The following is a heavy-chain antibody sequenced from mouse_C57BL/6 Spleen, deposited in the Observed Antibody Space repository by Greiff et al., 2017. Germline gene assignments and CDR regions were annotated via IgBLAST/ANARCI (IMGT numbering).Heavy chain of an antibody. CDR3: ARDYGSPLDY. CDR2: IYPRDGST. Sequence: VQLKESGPELVKPGASVKLSCKASGYTFTSYDINWVKQRPGQGLEWIGWIYPRDGSTKHNEKFKGKATLTVDTSSSTAYMELHSLTSEDSAVYFCARDYGSPLDYWGQGTTLTVSS. J-gene: IGHJ2*01. CDR1: GYTFTSYD. D-gene: IGHD1-1*01. V-gene: IGHV1-85*01.